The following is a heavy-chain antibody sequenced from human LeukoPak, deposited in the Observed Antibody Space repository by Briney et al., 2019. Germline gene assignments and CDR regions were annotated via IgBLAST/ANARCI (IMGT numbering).Heavy chain of an antibody. V-gene: IGHV1-18*01. J-gene: IGHJ4*02. CDR2: ISAYNGHT. CDR3: ARRGLGTTQRYFEY. Sequence: ASVKVSCKASGYTFTDYDITWVRPAPGQGLEWMGWISAYNGHTNYAQKLQGRITVTTDTSTSTSYMELRSLRSDDTAVYYCARRGLGTTQRYFEYWGQGTLVIVSS. CDR1: GYTFTDYD. D-gene: IGHD1-7*01.